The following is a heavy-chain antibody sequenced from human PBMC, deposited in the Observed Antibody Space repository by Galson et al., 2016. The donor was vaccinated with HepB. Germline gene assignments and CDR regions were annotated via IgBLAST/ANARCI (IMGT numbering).Heavy chain of an antibody. V-gene: IGHV3-23*01. CDR1: GPGFKGYG. Sequence: SLRLSCAVSGPGFKGYGMSWVRQAPGKGLQWVSDIDGEGHTTHHADSVKGRFTMSRDNSQDTVYLEMKSVRVEDTAIYYCAIGATGATWRNWGLGTLVTVSS. CDR3: AIGATGATWRN. J-gene: IGHJ4*02. CDR2: IDGEGHTT. D-gene: IGHD1-1*01.